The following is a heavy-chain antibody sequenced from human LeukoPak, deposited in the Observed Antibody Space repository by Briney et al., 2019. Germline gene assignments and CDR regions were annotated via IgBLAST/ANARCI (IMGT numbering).Heavy chain of an antibody. D-gene: IGHD2-15*01. CDR1: GFTFSNYR. Sequence: PGGSLRLSCAASGFTFSNYRMHWVRQAPGKGLVWVSRIDSDGSNTIYADSVKGRFTISRDNAKNTLNLQMNSLRAEDTAVYYCARGGGPFDYWGQGTLVTVSS. CDR2: IDSDGSNT. J-gene: IGHJ4*02. CDR3: ARGGGPFDY. V-gene: IGHV3-74*01.